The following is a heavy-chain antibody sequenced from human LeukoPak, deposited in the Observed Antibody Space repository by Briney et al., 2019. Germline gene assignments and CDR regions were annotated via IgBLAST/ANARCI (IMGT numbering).Heavy chain of an antibody. CDR1: GFTFSSYS. V-gene: IGHV3-21*04. CDR2: ISSSSSYI. J-gene: IGHJ5*02. CDR3: ARARRYSSSWYAKTYNWFDP. Sequence: GGSLRLSCAASGFTFSSYSMNWVRQAPGKGLEWVSSISSSSSYIYYADSVKGRFTISRDNAKNSLYLQMNSLRAEDTAVYYCARARRYSSSWYAKTYNWFDPWGQGTLVTVSS. D-gene: IGHD6-13*01.